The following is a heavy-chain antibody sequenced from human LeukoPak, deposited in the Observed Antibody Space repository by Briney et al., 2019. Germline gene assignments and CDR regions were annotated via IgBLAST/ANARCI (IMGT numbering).Heavy chain of an antibody. CDR3: ARGRCRNSGCRPYFDY. J-gene: IGHJ4*02. CDR2: IYYSEST. V-gene: IGHV4-59*01. D-gene: IGHD2/OR15-2a*01. CDR1: GDSISNYY. Sequence: SETLSLTCTVSGDSISNYYWSWIRQPPGKGLEWIGYIYYSESTNYNPSLKSRVTISTDTSKSQYSLNLRSVTAEDTGIYYCARGRCRNSGCRPYFDYWGQGTQVTVSS.